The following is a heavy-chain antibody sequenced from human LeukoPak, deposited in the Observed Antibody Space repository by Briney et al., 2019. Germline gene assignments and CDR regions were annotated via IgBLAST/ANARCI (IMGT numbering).Heavy chain of an antibody. J-gene: IGHJ4*02. CDR1: GFTFSNYA. D-gene: IGHD6-6*01. CDR3: AKAIHSCSSGVVDY. Sequence: GGSLRLSCAASGFTFSNYAMHWVRQAPGKGLEWVTFIRYDGSNKYYAESVKGRFTISRDNSKNTLYLQMSSLRAEDTAVYYCAKAIHSCSSGVVDYWGQGTLVTVSS. CDR2: IRYDGSNK. V-gene: IGHV3-30*02.